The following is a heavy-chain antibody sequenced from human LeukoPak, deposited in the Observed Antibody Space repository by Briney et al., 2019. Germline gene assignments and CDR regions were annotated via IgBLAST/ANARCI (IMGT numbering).Heavy chain of an antibody. Sequence: ASVKVSCKASGYTFTGYYLHWVRQAPGQGLEWMGWIYPKTGGTSYAQKFQGRVTMTRDTSISTAYMELRSLTSDDTAVYYCARSPLPYYYDSSGPFDYWGQGTPVTVSS. CDR3: ARSPLPYYYDSSGPFDY. J-gene: IGHJ4*02. CDR2: IYPKTGGT. D-gene: IGHD3-22*01. CDR1: GYTFTGYY. V-gene: IGHV1-2*02.